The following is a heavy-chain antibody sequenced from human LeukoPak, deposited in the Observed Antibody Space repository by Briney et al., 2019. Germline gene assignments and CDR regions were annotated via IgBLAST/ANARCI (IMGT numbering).Heavy chain of an antibody. CDR3: ASNLEVPAAMRRYYFDY. CDR1: GYTFTGYY. V-gene: IGHV1-2*02. J-gene: IGHJ4*02. CDR2: INPNSGGT. D-gene: IGHD2-2*01. Sequence: ASVKVSCKASGYTFTGYYMHWVRQAPGQGLEWMGWINPNSGGTNYAQEFQGRVTMTRDTSISTAYMELSRLRSDDTAVYYCASNLEVPAAMRRYYFDYWGQGTLVTVSS.